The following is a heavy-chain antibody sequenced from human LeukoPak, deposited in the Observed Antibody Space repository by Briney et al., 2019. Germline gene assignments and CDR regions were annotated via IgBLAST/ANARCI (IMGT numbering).Heavy chain of an antibody. D-gene: IGHD3-10*01. J-gene: IGHJ4*02. CDR3: AGYNYGSGMVY. V-gene: IGHV4-34*01. CDR1: GGSFSGYY. Sequence: SETLSLTCAVYGGSFSGYYWSWIRQPPGKGLEWIGEINHSGSTNYNPSLKSRVTISIDTSKNQFSLKLSSVTAADTAVYYCAGYNYGSGMVYCGQGTLATVTS. CDR2: INHSGST.